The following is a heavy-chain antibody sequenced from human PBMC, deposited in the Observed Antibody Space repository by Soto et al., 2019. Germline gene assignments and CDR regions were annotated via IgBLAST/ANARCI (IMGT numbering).Heavy chain of an antibody. J-gene: IGHJ4*02. Sequence: QLQLQESGPGLVKPSETLSLTCTVSGGSLRSSSYYWGWIRQPPGKGLEWIGSIYYTGNTYYNPSLKSRVTISVDTSKNQFSLKLSSVTTADTAVYYCARREGYGDFFDYWGQGTLVTVSS. CDR1: GGSLRSSSYY. CDR2: IYYTGNT. V-gene: IGHV4-39*01. D-gene: IGHD4-17*01. CDR3: ARREGYGDFFDY.